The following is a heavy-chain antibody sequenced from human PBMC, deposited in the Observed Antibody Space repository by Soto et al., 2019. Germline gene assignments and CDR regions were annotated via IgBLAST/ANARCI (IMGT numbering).Heavy chain of an antibody. V-gene: IGHV1-69*02. CDR2: FNPILSMS. CDR3: ATSYGSGYRAFDF. D-gene: IGHD3-10*01. J-gene: IGHJ4*02. CDR1: GDTFNFYT. Sequence: QVQLVQSGSDVKKAGSSVKVSCKASGDTFNFYTINWVRQAPGLGLEWMGRFNPILSMSNYAQKFEGRVTITADKSTNTAYMELSRLRVEDTAMYYCATSYGSGYRAFDFWGQGALVTVS.